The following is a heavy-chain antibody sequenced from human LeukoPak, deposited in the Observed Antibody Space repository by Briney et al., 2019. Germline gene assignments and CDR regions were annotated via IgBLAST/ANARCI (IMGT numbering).Heavy chain of an antibody. CDR1: GFNFNDFP. Sequence: PGGSLRLSCSASGFNFNDFPMHWVRQAPGKGLEYVAGINSNGGRRNFADSVKGRFTISRDDSKSIAYLQMNSLKTEDTAVYYCTSGNPGGDYWGQGTLVTVSS. V-gene: IGHV3-64*04. CDR2: INSNGGRR. CDR3: TSGNPGGDY. D-gene: IGHD3-10*01. J-gene: IGHJ4*02.